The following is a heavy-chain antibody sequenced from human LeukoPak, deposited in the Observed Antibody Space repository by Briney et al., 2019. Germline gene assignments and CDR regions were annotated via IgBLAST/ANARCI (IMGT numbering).Heavy chain of an antibody. J-gene: IGHJ3*02. CDR2: IYHSGST. V-gene: IGHV4-4*02. D-gene: IGHD1-26*01. CDR1: GGSISSSNW. CDR3: ARPGVGSGRYGAFDI. Sequence: SETLSLTCAVSGGSISSSNWWSWVRQPPGKGLEWIGEIYHSGSTNYNPSLKSRVTISVDTSKNQFSLKPRSMTAADTAVYYCARPGVGSGRYGAFDIWGQGTMVTVSS.